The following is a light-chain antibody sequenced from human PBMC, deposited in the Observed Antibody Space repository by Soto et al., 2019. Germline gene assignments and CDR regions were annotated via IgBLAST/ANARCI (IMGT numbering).Light chain of an antibody. J-gene: IGLJ2*01. Sequence: QSVLTQPPSVSGAPGQRVTISCTGSSSNIGAGYDVHWYQQLPGTAPKLLIYGNSNRPSGVPDRFSGSKSGTSASLAITGLQAEDEADYYCQPYDSSLSGPVVFGGGTKVTVL. CDR2: GNS. CDR3: QPYDSSLSGPVV. V-gene: IGLV1-40*01. CDR1: SSNIGAGYD.